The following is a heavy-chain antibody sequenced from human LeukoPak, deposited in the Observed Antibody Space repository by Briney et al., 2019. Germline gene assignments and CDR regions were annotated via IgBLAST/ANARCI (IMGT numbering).Heavy chain of an antibody. CDR3: ARSKIPYCSGGSCYVVY. CDR2: IYYTGST. CDR1: GGSISSSSYY. J-gene: IGHJ4*02. Sequence: SETLSLTCTVSGGSISSSSYYWAWIRQPPGKGLEWIGSIYYTGSTYYNPSLKSRVTISVDTSKNQFSLRLSSVTAADTAVYYCARSKIPYCSGGSCYVVYWGQGTLVTVSS. V-gene: IGHV4-39*07. D-gene: IGHD2-15*01.